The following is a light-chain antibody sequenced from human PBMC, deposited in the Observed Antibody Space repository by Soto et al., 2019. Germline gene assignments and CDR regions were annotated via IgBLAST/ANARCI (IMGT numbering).Light chain of an antibody. V-gene: IGKV1-12*01. Sequence: IQMTQTTSSVSASVGDRVTITCRASQGVSTWLAWYQQKPGKAPNLLIYTASSLQSGVPSRFSGSGSGTDFTLTINGLQPEDFATYYCQQAASFPITFGQGTRLEIK. J-gene: IGKJ5*01. CDR3: QQAASFPIT. CDR2: TAS. CDR1: QGVSTW.